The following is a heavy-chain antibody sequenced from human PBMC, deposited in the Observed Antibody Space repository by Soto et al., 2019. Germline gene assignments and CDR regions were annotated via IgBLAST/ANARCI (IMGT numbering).Heavy chain of an antibody. V-gene: IGHV1-69*01. CDR2: IIPIFGTA. J-gene: IGHJ6*02. CDR3: ARDSEDIVVVVAAGRVYYYYYYGMDV. D-gene: IGHD2-15*01. CDR1: GGTFSSYA. Sequence: QVQLVQSGAEVKKPGSSVKVSCKASGGTFSSYAISWVRQAPGQGLEWMGGIIPIFGTANYAQKFQGRVTITADESTSTAYMELSSLRSEDTAVYYCARDSEDIVVVVAAGRVYYYYYYGMDVWGQGTTVTVSS.